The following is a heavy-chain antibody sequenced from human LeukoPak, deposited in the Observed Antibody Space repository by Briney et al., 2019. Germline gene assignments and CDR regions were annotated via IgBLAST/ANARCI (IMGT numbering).Heavy chain of an antibody. V-gene: IGHV4-34*01. Sequence: KTSETLSLTCTVSGGSISSYYWSWIRQPPGKGLEWIGEINHSGSTNYNPSLKSRVTISVDTSKNQFSLKLSSVTAADTAVYYCARFVRGGYDRRNYYYYGMDVWGQGTTVTVSS. CDR2: INHSGST. CDR1: GGSISSYY. CDR3: ARFVRGGYDRRNYYYYGMDV. D-gene: IGHD5-12*01. J-gene: IGHJ6*02.